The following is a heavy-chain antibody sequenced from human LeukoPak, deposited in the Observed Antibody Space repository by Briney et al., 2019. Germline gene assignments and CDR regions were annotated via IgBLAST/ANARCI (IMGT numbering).Heavy chain of an antibody. V-gene: IGHV3-23*01. CDR1: GFTFSLYS. CDR2: ISGSGGST. J-gene: IGHJ4*02. CDR3: AKGRQWLAPYYFDY. Sequence: PGGSLGLSCAASGFTFSLYSMNWVRQAPGKGLEWVSAISGSGGSTYYADSVKGRFTISRDNSKNTLYLQMNSLRAEDTAVYYCAKGRQWLAPYYFDYWGQGTLVTVSS. D-gene: IGHD6-19*01.